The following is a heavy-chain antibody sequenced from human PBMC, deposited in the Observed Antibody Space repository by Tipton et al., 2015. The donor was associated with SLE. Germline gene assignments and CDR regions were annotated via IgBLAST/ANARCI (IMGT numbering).Heavy chain of an antibody. Sequence: TLSLTCTVSGGSIRSSTYYWGWIRQPPGKGLEWIGSLDYSGSTYYNPSLKSRINISVDTSKNQFSLKLSSVTAADTAVYYCARAVGDISGYLDYWGLGTLVTVSS. CDR2: LDYSGST. CDR1: GGSIRSSTYY. CDR3: ARAVGDISGYLDY. D-gene: IGHD3-22*01. V-gene: IGHV4-39*07. J-gene: IGHJ4*02.